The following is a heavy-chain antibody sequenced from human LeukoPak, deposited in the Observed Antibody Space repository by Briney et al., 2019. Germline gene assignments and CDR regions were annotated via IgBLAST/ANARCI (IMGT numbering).Heavy chain of an antibody. J-gene: IGHJ6*02. V-gene: IGHV4-59*01. CDR1: GGSISSYY. D-gene: IGHD5-24*01. CDR2: IYYSGST. CDR3: AGERRWLQGDYGMDV. Sequence: PSETLSLTCTVSGGSISSYYWTWIRQPPGKGLEWIGYIYYSGSTNYNPSLKSRVTISIDTSKNQFSLKLSSVTAADTAVYYCAGERRWLQGDYGMDVWGQGTTVTVSS.